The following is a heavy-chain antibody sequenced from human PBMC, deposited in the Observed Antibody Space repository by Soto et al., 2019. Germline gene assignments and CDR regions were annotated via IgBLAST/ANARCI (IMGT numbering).Heavy chain of an antibody. CDR2: IIPIFGTA. D-gene: IGHD3-3*01. V-gene: IGHV1-69*06. CDR1: GGTFSSYA. Sequence: AASVKVSCKASGGTFSSYAISWVRQAPGQGLEWMGGIIPIFGTANYAQKFQGRVTITADKSTSTAYMELSSLRSEDTAVYYCASWRFWSGYLDVWGQGTTVTVSS. CDR3: ASWRFWSGYLDV. J-gene: IGHJ6*02.